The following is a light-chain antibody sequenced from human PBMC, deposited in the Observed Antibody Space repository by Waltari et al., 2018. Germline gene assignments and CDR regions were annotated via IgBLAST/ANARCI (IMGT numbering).Light chain of an antibody. J-gene: IGKJ1*01. CDR2: DAS. CDR3: QHYVSLPVT. Sequence: SCRASQSGSRTLAWYQQKPGQAPRLLIYDASSRATGIPDRFSGSGSGTDFSLTITRLEPEDFAVYYCQHYVSLPVTFGQGTKVEIK. CDR1: QSGSRT. V-gene: IGKV3-20*01.